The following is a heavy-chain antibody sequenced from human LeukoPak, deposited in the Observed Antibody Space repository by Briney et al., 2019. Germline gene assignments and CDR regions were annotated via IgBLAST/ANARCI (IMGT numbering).Heavy chain of an antibody. Sequence: GASVKVSCKASGGTFSSYIITWVRQAPGQGLEWMGGIIPFFNTPNYAQKFQGRVTITTDDSTHTSYVELRSLRSEDTAVYYCARVDRYYFYMDVWGKGTTVTVSS. V-gene: IGHV1-69*05. CDR2: IIPFFNTP. CDR1: GGTFSSYI. J-gene: IGHJ6*03. CDR3: ARVDRYYFYMDV.